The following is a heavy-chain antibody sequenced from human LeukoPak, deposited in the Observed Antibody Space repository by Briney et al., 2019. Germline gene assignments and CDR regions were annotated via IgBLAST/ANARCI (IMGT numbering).Heavy chain of an antibody. CDR3: AGHHPRNTVDF. D-gene: IGHD2/OR15-2a*01. V-gene: IGHV4-59*08. J-gene: IGHJ4*02. Sequence: PXETLSLTCXVSGGSISSYYWSWIRQPPGKGLEWIAYISDIGSINYNPSLKSRVTISLDTSKNQFSLKLSSVTAADTAVYYCAGHHPRNTVDFWGQGTLVTVSS. CDR2: ISDIGSI. CDR1: GGSISSYY.